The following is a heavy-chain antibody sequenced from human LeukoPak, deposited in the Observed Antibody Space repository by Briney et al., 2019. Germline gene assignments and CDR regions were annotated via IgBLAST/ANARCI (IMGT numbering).Heavy chain of an antibody. D-gene: IGHD5-24*01. CDR2: IYTSGST. CDR1: GGSISSYY. V-gene: IGHV4-4*09. CDR3: ARRGDGYNYYYYYYMDV. J-gene: IGHJ6*03. Sequence: SETLSLTCTVSGGSISSYYWSWIRQPPGKGLEWIGYIYTSGSTNYNPSLKSRVTISVDTPKNQFSLKLSSVTAADTAVYYCARRGDGYNYYYYYYMDVWGKGTTVTVSS.